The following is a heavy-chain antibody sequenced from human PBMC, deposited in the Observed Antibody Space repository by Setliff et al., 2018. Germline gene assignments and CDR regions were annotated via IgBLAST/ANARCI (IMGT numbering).Heavy chain of an antibody. D-gene: IGHD1-26*01. CDR3: ARDASASDGRNAFDI. J-gene: IGHJ3*02. Sequence: PSETLSLTCVVDGMSFSEHYWAWIRQSPGKGLEWIGEISHTGSTNYNPSLKSRVTISIDTSNSQFSLKLSSVTAADTAIYYCARDASASDGRNAFDIWGQGTMVTVSS. V-gene: IGHV4-34*01. CDR1: GMSFSEHY. CDR2: ISHTGST.